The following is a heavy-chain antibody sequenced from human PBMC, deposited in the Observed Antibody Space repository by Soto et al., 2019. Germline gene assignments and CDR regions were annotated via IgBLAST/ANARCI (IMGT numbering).Heavy chain of an antibody. CDR2: ISAYKGDT. CDR3: ARGDSSCLAAEYFQP. Sequence: QVQLVQSGAEVKKPGASVQVSCKASGYSFTSYGITWLRQAPGQGREWMGWISAYKGDTHHAQKLQGRVTMTPDTATSTAYMELRSLGSDDTAVYYCARGDSSCLAAEYFQPWVQGTLVTVS. J-gene: IGHJ1*01. D-gene: IGHD6-19*01. CDR1: GYSFTSYG. V-gene: IGHV1-18*01.